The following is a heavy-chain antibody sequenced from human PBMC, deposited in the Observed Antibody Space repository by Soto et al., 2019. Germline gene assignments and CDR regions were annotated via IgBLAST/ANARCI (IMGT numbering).Heavy chain of an antibody. Sequence: GGSLRLSCAASGFTFNNYWMHWVRQAPGKGLVWVSRINSDATITNYADSVEGRFTISRDNAKSTLYLQMNSLRVEDTAVYYCGGVASGSTWYIDYWGQGTLVTVSS. J-gene: IGHJ4*02. V-gene: IGHV3-74*01. CDR2: INSDATIT. CDR1: GFTFNNYW. D-gene: IGHD2-15*01. CDR3: GGVASGSTWYIDY.